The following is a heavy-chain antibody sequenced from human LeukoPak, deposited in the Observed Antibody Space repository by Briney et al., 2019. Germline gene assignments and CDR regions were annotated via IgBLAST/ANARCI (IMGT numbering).Heavy chain of an antibody. Sequence: GSSVKVSCKPSGGTVSSYVIIWVQQPPGQGLDWMGWGIPTFGTANYAQKSQGTVTITADEFTRTAYPEPGSLRPQDTAVYYCARYYSDYYYMDVWGKGTTVIVSS. CDR3: ARYYSDYYYMDV. V-gene: IGHV1-69*13. CDR1: GGTVSSYV. D-gene: IGHD4-11*01. CDR2: GIPTFGTA. J-gene: IGHJ6*03.